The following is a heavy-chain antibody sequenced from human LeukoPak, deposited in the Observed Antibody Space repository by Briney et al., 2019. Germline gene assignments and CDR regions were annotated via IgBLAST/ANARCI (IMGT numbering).Heavy chain of an antibody. CDR2: IYTSGST. D-gene: IGHD3-22*01. CDR3: AGGHLYYDTLNYYFDY. V-gene: IGHV4-61*02. J-gene: IGHJ4*02. Sequence: PSETLSLTCTVSGGSISGANYYWTWIRQPAGKGLEWIGRIYTSGSTHYNPSLKSRVTISVDTSKNQFSLKLSSVTAADTAVYYCAGGHLYYDTLNYYFDYWGQGTLVTVSS. CDR1: GGSISGANYY.